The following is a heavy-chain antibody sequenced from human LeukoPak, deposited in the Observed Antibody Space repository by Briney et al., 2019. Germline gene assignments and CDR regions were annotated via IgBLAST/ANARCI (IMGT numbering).Heavy chain of an antibody. J-gene: IGHJ4*02. CDR2: ISSSSSYI. Sequence: GGSLRLSCAASGFTFSSYSMNWVRQAPGKGLEWVSSISSSSSYIYYADSVKGRFTISRDNPKNLLFLQINSLRVEDTAVYYCARETPRRGETRDGYRWGQGTVVTVSS. V-gene: IGHV3-21*01. CDR3: ARETPRRGETRDGYR. D-gene: IGHD5-24*01. CDR1: GFTFSSYS.